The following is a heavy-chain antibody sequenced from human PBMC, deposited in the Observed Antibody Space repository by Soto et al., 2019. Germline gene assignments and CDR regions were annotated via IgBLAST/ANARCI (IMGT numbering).Heavy chain of an antibody. D-gene: IGHD3-10*01. CDR1: GYTFTSYD. J-gene: IGHJ6*03. CDR2: MNPNSGNT. CDR3: ARDVKVRGVIYYYYYYMDV. Sequence: ASVKVSCKASGYTFTSYDINWVRQATGQGLEWMGWMNPNSGNTGYAQKFQGRVTMTRNTSISTAYMELSSLRSEDTAVYYCARDVKVRGVIYYYYYYMDVWGKGTTVTVSS. V-gene: IGHV1-8*01.